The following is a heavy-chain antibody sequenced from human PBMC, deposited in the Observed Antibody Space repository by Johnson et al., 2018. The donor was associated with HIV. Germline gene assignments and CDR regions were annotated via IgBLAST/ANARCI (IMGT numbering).Heavy chain of an antibody. CDR3: ARPPPCRGNYGSGSWWAFDI. CDR2: IKQDGSEK. V-gene: IGHV3-7*01. Sequence: VQLVESGGTVVRPGGSLRLSCAVSGFRFDDYGMSWVRQAPGKGLEWVANIKQDGSEKYYVDSVKGRFTISRDNAKNSLYLQMNSLRAEDTAVYYCARPPPCRGNYGSGSWWAFDIWGQGAMVTASS. D-gene: IGHD3-10*01. CDR1: GFRFDDYG. J-gene: IGHJ3*02.